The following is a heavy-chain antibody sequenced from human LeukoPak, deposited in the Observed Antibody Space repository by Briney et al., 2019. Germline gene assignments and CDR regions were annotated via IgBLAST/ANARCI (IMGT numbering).Heavy chain of an antibody. CDR2: INPNSGGT. Sequence: ASVKVSCKASGYTFTGYYMHWVRQAPGQGLEWMGWINPNSGGTNYAQKFQGRVTMTRDTSISTAYMELSRLRSGDTAVYYCARGQGMDIVVVPAAIDFDYWGQGTLVTVSS. V-gene: IGHV1-2*02. CDR1: GYTFTGYY. J-gene: IGHJ4*02. CDR3: ARGQGMDIVVVPAAIDFDY. D-gene: IGHD2-2*03.